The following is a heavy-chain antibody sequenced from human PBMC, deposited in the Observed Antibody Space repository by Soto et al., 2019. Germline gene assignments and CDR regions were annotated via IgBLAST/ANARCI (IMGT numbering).Heavy chain of an antibody. D-gene: IGHD3-3*01. Sequence: SVKVSCKASGGTFSSYAISWVRQAPGQGLEWMGGIIPIFGTANYAQKFQGRVTITADESTSTAYMELRSLRSDDTAVYYCARDLRNYVFWREAYYTGMDVCCQGNMVTVSS. CDR2: IIPIFGTA. J-gene: IGHJ6*02. CDR1: GGTFSSYA. V-gene: IGHV1-69*13. CDR3: ARDLRNYVFWREAYYTGMDV.